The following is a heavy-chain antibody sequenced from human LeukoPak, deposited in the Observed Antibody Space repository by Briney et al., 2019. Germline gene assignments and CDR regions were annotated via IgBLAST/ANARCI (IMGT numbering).Heavy chain of an antibody. Sequence: GGSLRLSCVGSGFTFSNYGMSWVRQAPGKGLECVSTISADGGSTYYPDSVKGRFTISRDNSKNTLYLQMNSLRAEDTAVYYCAKISLVVVVPAACFDYWGQGTLVTVSS. CDR2: ISADGGST. CDR3: AKISLVVVVPAACFDY. CDR1: GFTFSNYG. J-gene: IGHJ4*02. V-gene: IGHV3-23*01. D-gene: IGHD2-2*01.